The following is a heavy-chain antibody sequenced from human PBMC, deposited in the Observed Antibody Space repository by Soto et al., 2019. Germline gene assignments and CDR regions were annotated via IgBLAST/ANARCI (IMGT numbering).Heavy chain of an antibody. Sequence: GGSLRLSCVVSGFTLSSRWMHWVRQTPGKGLVWVSRIQPDGSTTNYADSVKGRFTISRDNAKNTLYLHMNSRRPEDPAIYYCARDQDTFAKAVSHSRGQGPLVTVS. CDR2: IQPDGSTT. CDR3: ARDQDTFAKAVSHS. CDR1: GFTLSSRW. J-gene: IGHJ5*01. D-gene: IGHD2-15*01. V-gene: IGHV3-74*01.